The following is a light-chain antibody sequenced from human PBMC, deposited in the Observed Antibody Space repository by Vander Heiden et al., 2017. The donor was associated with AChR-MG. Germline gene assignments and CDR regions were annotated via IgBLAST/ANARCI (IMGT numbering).Light chain of an antibody. Sequence: QSALTQPASVSDSPGQSITISCTGTSSDVGGYNYVSWYQQHPGKAPTLMIYDVSNRPSGVSNRFSGSKSGNTASLTISGLQAEDESDYYCSSYTSSSTYVVFGGGTKLTVL. V-gene: IGLV2-14*01. J-gene: IGLJ2*01. CDR1: SSDVGGYNY. CDR2: DVS. CDR3: SSYTSSSTYVV.